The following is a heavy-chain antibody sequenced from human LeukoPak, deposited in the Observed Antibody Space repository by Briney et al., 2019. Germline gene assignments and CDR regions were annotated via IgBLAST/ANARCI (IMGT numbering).Heavy chain of an antibody. D-gene: IGHD6-13*01. Sequence: GGSLRLSCAASGFTFSSYSMNWVRQAPGKGLEWVSYISSSSSYIYYADSVKGRFTISRDNAKNSLYLQMNSLRAEDTAVYYCARDRGYSSSWYGFWGQGTLVTVSS. CDR1: GFTFSSYS. V-gene: IGHV3-21*05. CDR3: ARDRGYSSSWYGF. J-gene: IGHJ4*02. CDR2: ISSSSSYI.